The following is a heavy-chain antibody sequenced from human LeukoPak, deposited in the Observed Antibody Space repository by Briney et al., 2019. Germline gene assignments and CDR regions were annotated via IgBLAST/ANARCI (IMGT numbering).Heavy chain of an antibody. CDR3: AREVGTPQAFDI. CDR1: GFTFSSYG. D-gene: IGHD1-26*01. Sequence: GGSLRLSCAASGFTFSSYGMHWVRQAPGKGLEWVAVIWYDGSNKYYADSVKGRFTISRDNSKKTLYLQMNSLRAEDTAVYYCAREVGTPQAFDIWGQGTMVTVSS. CDR2: IWYDGSNK. J-gene: IGHJ3*02. V-gene: IGHV3-33*01.